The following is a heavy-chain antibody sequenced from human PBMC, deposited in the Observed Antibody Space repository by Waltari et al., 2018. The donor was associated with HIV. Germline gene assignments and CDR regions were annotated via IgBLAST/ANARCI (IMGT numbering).Heavy chain of an antibody. D-gene: IGHD6-13*01. CDR2: ISGSGGST. CDR1: GFTFTNYG. J-gene: IGHJ6*02. CDR3: VKEHQYSHSWYSYYGMDV. V-gene: IGHV3-23*01. Sequence: EVQVLESGGALVQPGGSLRLSCAAPGFTFTNYGMRWVRQAQGKGLEWVSTISGSGGSTYYSDSVKGRFTVSRDNSKNTLYLQMNSLRAEDTAVYFCVKEHQYSHSWYSYYGMDVWGQGTTVTVSS.